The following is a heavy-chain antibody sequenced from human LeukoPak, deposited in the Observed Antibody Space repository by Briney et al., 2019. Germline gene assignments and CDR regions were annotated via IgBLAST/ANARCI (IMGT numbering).Heavy chain of an antibody. J-gene: IGHJ4*02. V-gene: IGHV3-23*01. Sequence: GGSLRLSCAASGFTFSSYGMSWVRQAPGKGLEWVSAISGSGGSTYYADSVKGRFTISRDNSKNTLYLQMNSLRAEDTAVYYCAKGSDYYDSSGYYCDYWGQGTLVTVSS. D-gene: IGHD3-22*01. CDR2: ISGSGGST. CDR3: AKGSDYYDSSGYYCDY. CDR1: GFTFSSYG.